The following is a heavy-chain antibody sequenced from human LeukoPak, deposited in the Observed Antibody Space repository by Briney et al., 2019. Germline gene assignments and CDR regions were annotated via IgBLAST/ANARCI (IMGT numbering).Heavy chain of an antibody. CDR2: ISGSGGST. J-gene: IGHJ4*02. CDR3: AVKMVETYFDY. CDR1: GFTFSSYA. V-gene: IGHV3-23*01. Sequence: GGSLRLSCAASGFTFSSYAMSWVRQAPGKGLEWVSAISGSGGSTYYADSVKGRFTTSRDNSKNTLYLQMNSLRAEDTAVYYCAVKMVETYFDYWGQGTLVTVSS. D-gene: IGHD5-24*01.